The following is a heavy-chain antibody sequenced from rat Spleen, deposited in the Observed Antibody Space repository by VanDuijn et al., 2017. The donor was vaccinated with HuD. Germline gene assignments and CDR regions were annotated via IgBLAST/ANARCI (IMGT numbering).Heavy chain of an antibody. CDR1: GFTFSNYV. CDR3: TTARNVPSYWYFYF. D-gene: IGHD1-12*01. V-gene: IGHV5-19*01. Sequence: EVQLVESGGGLVQPGRSLKLSCAASGFTFSNYVMHWIRQAPTKGLEWVAFIRPSGDNAYYPDSVKGRFTISRQNTQNTLYLPMDGLRSEDTATYYCTTARNVPSYWYFYFWGPGTMFTVSS. J-gene: IGHJ1*01. CDR2: IRPSGDNA.